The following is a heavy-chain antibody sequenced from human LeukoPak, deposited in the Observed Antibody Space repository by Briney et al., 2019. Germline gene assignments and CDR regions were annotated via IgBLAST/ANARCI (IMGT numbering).Heavy chain of an antibody. CDR2: IREERGQE. Sequence: TGGSLRLSCVASGLTVSNHWMSWVRQAPGKGLEWVANIREERGQEYYVDSVKGRFTISKNSAKNSLYLQMNTLRVEDTAMYYCASLDTAKQPLANHWGQGTLATVSS. D-gene: IGHD5-18*01. CDR1: GLTVSNHW. J-gene: IGHJ5*02. CDR3: ASLDTAKQPLANH. V-gene: IGHV3-7*03.